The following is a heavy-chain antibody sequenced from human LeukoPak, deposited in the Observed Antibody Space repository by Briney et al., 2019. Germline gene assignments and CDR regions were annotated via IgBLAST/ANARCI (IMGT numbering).Heavy chain of an antibody. D-gene: IGHD6-13*01. Sequence: GGSLRLSCAASGFTFSSNWMHWARQAPGKGLVWVSLIKPDGSSTNYADSVKGRFTISRDNAKNTLYLQMNSLRAEDTAVYYCVPADKQWGQGTLVTVSS. CDR3: VPADKQ. V-gene: IGHV3-74*01. CDR2: IKPDGSST. CDR1: GFTFSSNW. J-gene: IGHJ4*02.